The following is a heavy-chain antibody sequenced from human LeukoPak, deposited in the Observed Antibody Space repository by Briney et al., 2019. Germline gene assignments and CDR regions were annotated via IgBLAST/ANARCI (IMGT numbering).Heavy chain of an antibody. J-gene: IGHJ4*02. V-gene: IGHV4-39*01. CDR2: IYYSGST. CDR3: AKTYYYDPFDF. Sequence: SETLSLTCTVSGGSISNSGYYWGWIRQPPGKGLEWIGNIYYSGSTYYNPSLKSRVTISVDTSKNQFSLKLSSVTAADTAVYYCAKTYYYDPFDFWGQGTLAPVSS. CDR1: GGSISNSGYY. D-gene: IGHD3-22*01.